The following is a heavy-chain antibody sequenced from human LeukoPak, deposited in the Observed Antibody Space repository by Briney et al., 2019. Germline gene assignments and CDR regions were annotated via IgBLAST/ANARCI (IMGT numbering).Heavy chain of an antibody. V-gene: IGHV5-10-1*01. CDR2: IDPSDSYT. Sequence: GESLKISCKGSGYSFTSYWISWVRQMPGKGPEWMGRIDPSDSYTNYSPSFQGHVTISADKSISTAYLQWSSLKASDTAMYYCARHELLWFGESPQAFDIWGQGTMVTVSS. CDR3: ARHELLWFGESPQAFDI. D-gene: IGHD3-10*01. J-gene: IGHJ3*02. CDR1: GYSFTSYW.